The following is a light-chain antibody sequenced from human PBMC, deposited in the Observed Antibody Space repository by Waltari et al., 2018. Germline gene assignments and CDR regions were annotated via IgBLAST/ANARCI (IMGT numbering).Light chain of an antibody. CDR3: QQHGNSPSPT. CDR1: QRVSSNS. J-gene: IGKJ4*01. Sequence: EIVLTQSPGTLSLSPGERATLSRRASQRVSSNSLAWYHQKYGQAPRLLIYGASSRATGIPDRFSGSGAGTDFTLTISRLEPEDFAVYYCQQHGNSPSPTFGGGTKVEIK. V-gene: IGKV3-20*01. CDR2: GAS.